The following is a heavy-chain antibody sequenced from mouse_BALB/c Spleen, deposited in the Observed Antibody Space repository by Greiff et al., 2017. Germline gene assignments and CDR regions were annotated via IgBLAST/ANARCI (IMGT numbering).Heavy chain of an antibody. CDR3: ARDYYAMDY. V-gene: IGHV3-6*02. J-gene: IGHJ4*01. Sequence: EVQLQESGPGLVKPSQSLSLTCSVTGYSITSGYSWNWIRQFPGNKLEWMGYISYDGSNNYNPSLKNRISITRDTSKNQFFLKLNSVTTEDTATYYCARDYYAMDYWGQGTSVTVSS. CDR2: ISYDGSN. CDR1: GYSITSGYS.